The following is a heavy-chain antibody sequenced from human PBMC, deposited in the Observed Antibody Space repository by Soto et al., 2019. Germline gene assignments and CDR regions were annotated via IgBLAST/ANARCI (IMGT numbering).Heavy chain of an antibody. CDR3: ARDPIKYSASWSLERGVEP. D-gene: IGHD2-2*01. J-gene: IGHJ5*02. CDR2: ITGSGDST. V-gene: IGHV3-23*01. CDR1: GFTFSNQA. Sequence: EVQLLESGGGLVQPGGSLRLSCAASGFTFSNQAMSWVRQAPGKGLEWVSGITGSGDSTFYGDSVKGRFTISRDHSENTLNLQMNSLRAEDTAVYYCARDPIKYSASWSLERGVEPGGQGTLVTVSS.